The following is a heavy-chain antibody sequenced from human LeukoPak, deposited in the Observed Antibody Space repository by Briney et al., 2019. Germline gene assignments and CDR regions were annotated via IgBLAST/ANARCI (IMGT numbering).Heavy chain of an antibody. D-gene: IGHD2-2*01. J-gene: IGHJ4*02. CDR1: GYTFTGYY. Sequence: GASVKVSCKASGYTFTGYYMHWVRQAPGQGLEWMGWINPNSGGTNYAQKFQGRVTMTRDTSISTAYMELSRLRSDDTAVYYCARAPRQGYCSSTSCYGLDYRGQGTLVTVSS. CDR2: INPNSGGT. V-gene: IGHV1-2*02. CDR3: ARAPRQGYCSSTSCYGLDY.